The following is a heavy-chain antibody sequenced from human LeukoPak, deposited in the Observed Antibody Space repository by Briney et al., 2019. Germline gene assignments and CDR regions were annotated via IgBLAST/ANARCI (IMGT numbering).Heavy chain of an antibody. CDR2: IIPIFGTA. CDR1: GGTFSSYA. J-gene: IGHJ4*02. D-gene: IGHD3-10*01. CDR3: ASGYYYGSGSHRDLFFDY. Sequence: SVKVSCKASGGTFSSYAISWVRQAPGQGLEWMGGIIPIFGTANYAQKFQGRVTITADESTSTAYMERSSLRSEDTAVYYCASGYYYGSGSHRDLFFDYWGQGTLVTVSS. V-gene: IGHV1-69*01.